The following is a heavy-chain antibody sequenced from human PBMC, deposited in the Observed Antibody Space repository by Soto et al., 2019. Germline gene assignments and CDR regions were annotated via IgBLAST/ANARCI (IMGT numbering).Heavy chain of an antibody. CDR1: GGSFSGYY. CDR3: ARGASDYYGSGSYFSWFDP. Sequence: SETLSLTCAVYGGSFSGYYWSWIRQPPGKGLVLICEINLSGSTNYIPSLKSRVTISLDTSKNHFSLKLSSVTVADTAVFYCARGASDYYGSGSYFSWFDPWGQGTLVTVSS. D-gene: IGHD3-10*01. J-gene: IGHJ5*02. V-gene: IGHV4-34*01. CDR2: INLSGST.